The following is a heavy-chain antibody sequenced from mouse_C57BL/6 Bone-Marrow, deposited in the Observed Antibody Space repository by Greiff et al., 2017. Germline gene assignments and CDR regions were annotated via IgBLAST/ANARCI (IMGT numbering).Heavy chain of an antibody. CDR3: AKIYYGPFDY. D-gene: IGHD2-1*01. Sequence: QVQLQQPGAELVKPGASVKMSCKASGYTFTSYWITWVKQRPGQGLEWIGDIYPGRGSTNYNEKLKSKATLTVDTSSSTAYRQLRSLTSEDSAVYYCAKIYYGPFDYWGQGTTLTVSS. CDR1: GYTFTSYW. J-gene: IGHJ2*01. CDR2: IYPGRGST. V-gene: IGHV1-55*01.